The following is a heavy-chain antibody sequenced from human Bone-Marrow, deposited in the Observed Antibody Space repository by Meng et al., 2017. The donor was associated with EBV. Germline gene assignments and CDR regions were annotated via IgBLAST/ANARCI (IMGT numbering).Heavy chain of an antibody. CDR1: GSTFTSYA. CDR2: ISAGNGTK. Sequence: VSLVQLGAAVKKAGASVKVSGEASGSTFTSYAMHWVGQGPGQRVAWMRWISAGNGTKKYSQKFQVSATNTRDTSESTLYMELSRLTSEDTAVYSCARPRGGLDYWGQGTLVTVSS. CDR3: ARPRGGLDY. J-gene: IGHJ4*02. V-gene: IGHV1-3*01. D-gene: IGHD3-10*01.